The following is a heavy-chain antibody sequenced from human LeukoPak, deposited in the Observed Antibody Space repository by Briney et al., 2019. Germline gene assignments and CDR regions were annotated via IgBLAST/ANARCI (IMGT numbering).Heavy chain of an antibody. CDR1: GGSLSSYY. CDR3: ARGGGRWLPQRH. Sequence: PSETLSLTCTVSGGSLSSYYWSWIRQPPGKGLEWIGYIYYSGSTNYNPSLKSRVTISVDTSKNQFSLKLSSVTAADTAVYYCARGGGRWLPQRHWGQGTLVTVSS. V-gene: IGHV4-59*01. D-gene: IGHD5-24*01. CDR2: IYYSGST. J-gene: IGHJ4*02.